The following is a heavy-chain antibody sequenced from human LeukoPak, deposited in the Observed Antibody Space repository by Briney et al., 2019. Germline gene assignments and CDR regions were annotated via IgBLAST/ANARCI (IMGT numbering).Heavy chain of an antibody. CDR1: GGSISSYY. CDR3: ARDGTYSSGWEFDY. J-gene: IGHJ4*02. D-gene: IGHD6-25*01. Sequence: SETLSLTCTVSGGSISSYYWSWIRQPPGKGLEWIGYIYYSGSTNYNPSLKSRVTISVDQSKNQFSLKLSSVTAADTAVYYCARDGTYSSGWEFDYWGQGTLVTVSS. V-gene: IGHV4-59*01. CDR2: IYYSGST.